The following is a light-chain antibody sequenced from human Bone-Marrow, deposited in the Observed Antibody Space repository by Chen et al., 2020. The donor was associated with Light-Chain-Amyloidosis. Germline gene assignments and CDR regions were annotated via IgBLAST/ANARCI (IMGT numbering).Light chain of an antibody. V-gene: IGKV3-20*01. CDR1: QTISSNY. Sequence: EIVLTQSPGTLSLSPGEGANLSCRASQTISSNYLTWYQQKFGRAPRLLIYGSSSRATGIPDRFTGSGSWTDFTLTINRLEPEDFAMYYCQQYGTSPLTFGGGTKVEIK. CDR3: QQYGTSPLT. J-gene: IGKJ4*01. CDR2: GSS.